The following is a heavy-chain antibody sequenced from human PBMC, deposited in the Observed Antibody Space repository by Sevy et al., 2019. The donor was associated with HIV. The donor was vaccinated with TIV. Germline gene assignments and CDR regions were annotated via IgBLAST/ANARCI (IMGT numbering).Heavy chain of an antibody. CDR2: IIGSSGNT. CDR1: GFTFSNYA. Sequence: GGSLRLSCAASGFTFSNYAMTWVRQAPGRGLEWVSAIIGSSGNTKYADPVKGRFTISRDKSKNTLYLQMDSLSAEDTAVYYCAKCGGGGYGFYNGLDSWGQGTMVTVSS. CDR3: AKCGGGGYGFYNGLDS. V-gene: IGHV3-23*01. D-gene: IGHD3-16*01. J-gene: IGHJ6*02.